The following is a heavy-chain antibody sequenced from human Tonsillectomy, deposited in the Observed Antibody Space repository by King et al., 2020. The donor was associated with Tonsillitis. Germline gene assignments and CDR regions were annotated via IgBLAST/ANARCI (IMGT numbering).Heavy chain of an antibody. CDR1: GFTFSRYV. V-gene: IGHV3-33*08. J-gene: IGHJ3*01. Sequence: VQLVESGGGVVQPGRSLRLSCAASGFTFSRYVMHWVRQAPGKGLVWVAGIWYDGITKYYVDSVKGRLTISRDNSKNTLYLQMDSLRAEDTAVYYCGRDEGDNSGYHDAFDVWGPGTVVTVSS. CDR2: IWYDGITK. CDR3: GRDEGDNSGYHDAFDV. D-gene: IGHD3-22*01.